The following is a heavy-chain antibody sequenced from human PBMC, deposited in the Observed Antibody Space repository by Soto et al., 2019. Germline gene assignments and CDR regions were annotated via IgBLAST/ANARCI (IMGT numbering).Heavy chain of an antibody. D-gene: IGHD6-6*01. J-gene: IGHJ2*01. V-gene: IGHV3-48*04. Sequence: EVQLSDSGGGLVQPGGLLRLYCAASGFTFRDYAMSWVRQAPGRGLEWVSGVSNSGSTIYYADSVMGRFAISSDNAWKSLYLQMNSLRVEDTAVYYCARDDEYGSSSHVGRGYFDLWGRGTLVTVSS. CDR1: GFTFRDYA. CDR3: ARDDEYGSSSHVGRGYFDL. CDR2: VSNSGSTI.